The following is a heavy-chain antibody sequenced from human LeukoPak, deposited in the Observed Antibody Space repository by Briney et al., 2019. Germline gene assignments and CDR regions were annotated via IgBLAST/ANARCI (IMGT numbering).Heavy chain of an antibody. CDR1: GGSISSGGYY. Sequence: SETLCLTCTVSGGSISSGGYYWSWIRQPPGKGLEWIGHIYHSGSTYYNPSLKSRVTISVVRSKNQFSLKLSSVTAADTALYYCARATSYYYGLGTYGWFDPWGQGTLVTVSS. CDR3: ARATSYYYGLGTYGWFDP. D-gene: IGHD3-10*01. V-gene: IGHV4-30-2*01. CDR2: IYHSGST. J-gene: IGHJ5*02.